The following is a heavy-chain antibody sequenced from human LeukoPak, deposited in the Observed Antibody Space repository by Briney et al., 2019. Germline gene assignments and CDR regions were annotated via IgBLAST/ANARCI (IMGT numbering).Heavy chain of an antibody. V-gene: IGHV1-18*01. D-gene: IGHD7-27*01. CDR3: ARDYLIPLTGALIYYYGMDV. CDR1: GYSFLNYG. J-gene: IGHJ6*02. CDR2: ISAYNGYT. Sequence: ASVKVSCKTSGYSFLNYGISWVRQVPGQGLEWMGWISAYNGYTDLAERLQGRATLATDTSTSTAYMELRNLRSDDTAVYYCARDYLIPLTGALIYYYGMDVWGQGTTVTVSS.